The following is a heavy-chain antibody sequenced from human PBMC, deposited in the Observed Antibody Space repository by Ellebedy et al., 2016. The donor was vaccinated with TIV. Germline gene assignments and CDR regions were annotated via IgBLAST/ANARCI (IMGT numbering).Heavy chain of an antibody. J-gene: IGHJ4*02. V-gene: IGHV3-11*01. D-gene: IGHD1-26*01. CDR1: GFTFSGYY. CDR2: ISYSGDLM. Sequence: GESLKISCAASGFTFSGYYMSWFRQAPGKGPEWVSYISYSGDLMYYADSVKGRFTTSRDNAGNSLYLQMNSLRAEDTAVYYCARETSGFDYWGQGTLVTVSS. CDR3: ARETSGFDY.